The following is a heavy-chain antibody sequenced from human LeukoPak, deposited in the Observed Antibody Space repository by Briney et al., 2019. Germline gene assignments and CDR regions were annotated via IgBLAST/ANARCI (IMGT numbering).Heavy chain of an antibody. J-gene: IGHJ4*02. CDR2: IIPIFGTA. CDR1: GGTFSSYA. CDR3: ARLPMLRGVTEYYFDY. V-gene: IGHV1-69*06. D-gene: IGHD3-10*01. Sequence: GASVKVSCKASGGTFSSYAISWVRQAPGQGLEWMGGIIPIFGTANYAQKFQGRVTITADKSTSTAYMELSSLRSEDTAVYYCARLPMLRGVTEYYFDYWGQGALVTVSS.